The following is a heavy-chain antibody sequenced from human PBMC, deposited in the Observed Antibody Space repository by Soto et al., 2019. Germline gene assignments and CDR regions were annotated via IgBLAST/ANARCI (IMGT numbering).Heavy chain of an antibody. D-gene: IGHD4-17*01. Sequence: GGSLRLSCAASGFTFSNAWMNWVRQAPGKGLEWVGRIKSKTDGGTTDYAAPVKGRFTISRDDSKNTLYLQMNSLKTEDTAVYYCTTALARGTTVTNFVRGGYYYYYGMDVWGQGTTVTVSS. V-gene: IGHV3-15*07. CDR3: TTALARGTTVTNFVRGGYYYYYGMDV. CDR2: IKSKTDGGTT. CDR1: GFTFSNAW. J-gene: IGHJ6*02.